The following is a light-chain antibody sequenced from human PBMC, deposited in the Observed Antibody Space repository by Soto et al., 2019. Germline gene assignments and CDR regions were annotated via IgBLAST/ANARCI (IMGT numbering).Light chain of an antibody. CDR3: QQSYSTPLYT. CDR1: QSIRNY. Sequence: DIQMTQSPSSLSASVGDRVTITCRASQSIRNYLNWYQQKPGKAPKLLIYGISSLQSGVPSRFSGGGSGTDFTLTISSLQPEDFATYYCQQSYSTPLYTFGQGTKLEIK. J-gene: IGKJ2*01. CDR2: GIS. V-gene: IGKV1-39*01.